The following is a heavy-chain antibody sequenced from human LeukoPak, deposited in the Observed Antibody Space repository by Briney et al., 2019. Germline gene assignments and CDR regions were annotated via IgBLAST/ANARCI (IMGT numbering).Heavy chain of an antibody. CDR2: ISGSGGGT. Sequence: GGSLRLSCAVSGFTFSRYAMGWVRQAPGKGRGWVSAISGSGGGTFYADSGRGRFTISRDNSKNTLYLQMKSLRAEDTAVYYCAKGGGYEAQYYYYYLDVWGKGTTVTISS. CDR1: GFTFSRYA. D-gene: IGHD5-12*01. V-gene: IGHV3-23*01. CDR3: AKGGGYEAQYYYYYLDV. J-gene: IGHJ6*03.